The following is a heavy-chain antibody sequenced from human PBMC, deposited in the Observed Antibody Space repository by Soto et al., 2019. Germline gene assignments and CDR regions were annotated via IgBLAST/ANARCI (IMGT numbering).Heavy chain of an antibody. V-gene: IGHV4-30-2*01. Sequence: PWQAMFPSCVLTRGPSSSGGYSWSWLRQPPGKGLEWIGYIYHSGSTYYNPSLKSRVTISVDRSKNQFSLKLSSVTAADTAVYYCARHPHLPVVTANTNDYWGQGTLVTVSS. CDR1: RGPSSSGGYS. D-gene: IGHD2-21*02. CDR3: ARHPHLPVVTANTNDY. CDR2: IYHSGST. J-gene: IGHJ4*02.